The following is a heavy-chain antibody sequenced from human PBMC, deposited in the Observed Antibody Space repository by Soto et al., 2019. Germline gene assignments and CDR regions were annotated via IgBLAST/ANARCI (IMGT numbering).Heavy chain of an antibody. CDR2: ISTGGSTM. V-gene: IGHV3-11*01. J-gene: IGHJ3*02. CDR3: ARDIGYCSGGSCYRMGAFDI. D-gene: IGHD2-15*01. Sequence: QVQLVESGGGLVKPGGSLRLSCAASGFYFSDFYMSWIRQAPGRGLEWVSYISTGGSTMYYADSVKGRFTISRDNAKNSLYLQMNSLRAEDTAVYYCARDIGYCSGGSCYRMGAFDIWGQGTMVTVSS. CDR1: GFYFSDFY.